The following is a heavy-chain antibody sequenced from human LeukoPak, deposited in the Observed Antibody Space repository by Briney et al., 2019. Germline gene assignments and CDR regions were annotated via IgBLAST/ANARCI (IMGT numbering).Heavy chain of an antibody. V-gene: IGHV3-21*01. D-gene: IGHD3-10*01. Sequence: GGSLRLSCAASGFTFSSYSMNWVRQAPGKGLEWVSSISSSSSYIYYADSVKGRFTISRDNAKNSLYLQMNSLRAEDTAVYYCARHGPYYYGSGKRGWFDPWGQGTLVTVSS. CDR2: ISSSSSYI. CDR1: GFTFSSYS. J-gene: IGHJ5*02. CDR3: ARHGPYYYGSGKRGWFDP.